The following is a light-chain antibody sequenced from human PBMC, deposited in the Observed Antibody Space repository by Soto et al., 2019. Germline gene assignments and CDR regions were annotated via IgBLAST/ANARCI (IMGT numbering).Light chain of an antibody. CDR3: QQYNKWPLT. CDR2: HAS. V-gene: IGKV3-15*01. CDR1: QSVSNN. J-gene: IGKJ4*01. Sequence: EMVMTQSPATLSVSPGERATLSYSASQSVSNNLAWYQQKPGQAPRLLIYHASTRATGIPARFSGSGSGTEFTLTISSLQSEDFAVYYCQQYNKWPLTFGGGTKVEIK.